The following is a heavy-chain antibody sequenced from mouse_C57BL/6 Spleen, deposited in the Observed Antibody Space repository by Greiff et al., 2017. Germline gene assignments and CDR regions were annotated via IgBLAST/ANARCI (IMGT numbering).Heavy chain of an antibody. V-gene: IGHV1-22*01. CDR1: GYTFTDYN. CDR3: ARGLLWSFDY. Sequence: EVKLQESGPELVKPGASVKMSCKASGYTFTDYNMHWVKQSHGKSLEWIGYINPNNGGTSYNQKFKGKATLTVNKSSSTAYMELRSLTSEDSAVYYCARGLLWSFDYWGQGTTLTVSS. D-gene: IGHD1-1*02. CDR2: INPNNGGT. J-gene: IGHJ2*01.